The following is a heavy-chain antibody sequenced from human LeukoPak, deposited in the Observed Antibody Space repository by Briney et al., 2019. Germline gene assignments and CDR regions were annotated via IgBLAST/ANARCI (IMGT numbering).Heavy chain of an antibody. Sequence: GGSLRLSCAASGFTFSNYAIHWVRQAPGKGLEYVSAISRSGGTTYYANSVKGRFTISRDNSKNTLFLQMGSLRAEDMAVYYCARVGDIDAFDIWGQGTMVTVSS. V-gene: IGHV3-64*01. CDR1: GFTFSNYA. CDR2: ISRSGGTT. CDR3: ARVGDIDAFDI. D-gene: IGHD4-17*01. J-gene: IGHJ3*02.